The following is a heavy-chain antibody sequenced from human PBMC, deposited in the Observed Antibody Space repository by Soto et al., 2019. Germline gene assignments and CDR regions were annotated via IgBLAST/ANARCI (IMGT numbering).Heavy chain of an antibody. CDR1: GFTFSSYG. J-gene: IGHJ4*02. CDR2: IWYDGSNQ. V-gene: IGHV3-33*01. D-gene: IGHD6-13*01. CDR3: ARVSASWYGFDY. Sequence: QVQLVESGGGVVQPGRSLRLSCAASGFTFSSYGMHWVRQAPGKGLEWVAVIWYDGSNQYYADSVKGRITTSRDNSKKMLYLQINSLRAEDTAVYFWARVSASWYGFDYWGQGTLVTVSA.